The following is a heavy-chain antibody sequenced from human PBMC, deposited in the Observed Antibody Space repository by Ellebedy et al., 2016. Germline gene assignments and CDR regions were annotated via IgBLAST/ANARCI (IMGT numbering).Heavy chain of an antibody. V-gene: IGHV1-69*04. J-gene: IGHJ4*02. D-gene: IGHD5-18*01. CDR2: IIPILDIA. CDR1: GGTFSSYA. CDR3: ARGGYSYGSGDFDY. Sequence: ASVKVSCKASGGTFSSYAINWVRQAPGQGLEWMGRIIPILDIANYAQKFQGRVTMTTDTSTSTAYMELRSLRSEDTAVYYCARGGYSYGSGDFDYWGQGTLVTVSS.